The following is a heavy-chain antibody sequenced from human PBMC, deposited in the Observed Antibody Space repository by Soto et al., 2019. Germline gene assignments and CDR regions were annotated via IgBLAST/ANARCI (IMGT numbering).Heavy chain of an antibody. CDR2: IWYDGTQK. V-gene: IGHV3-33*01. CDR1: GFTFNTYS. Sequence: QVQLEESGGGVVQPGRSLRLSCEASGFTFNTYSMHWVRQPPGKGLERLAAIWYDGTQKYYADSVKGRFIISRDNSMKSLYLVIIGLRAEVTAVYYFARAGGSTVTVLRHFDSSGQGTLVTVS. J-gene: IGHJ4*02. D-gene: IGHD4-17*01. CDR3: ARAGGSTVTVLRHFDS.